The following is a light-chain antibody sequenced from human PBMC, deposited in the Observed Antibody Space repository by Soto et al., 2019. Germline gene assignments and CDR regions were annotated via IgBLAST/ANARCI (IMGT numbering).Light chain of an antibody. J-gene: IGLJ3*02. Sequence: LTQPASVSVAPGQTARITWGGNNIGGKSVHWYQQKPGQAPVLVVNDVSDRPSGIPERFSGSKSGNTATLTISRVEAGDEADYYCQVWDSRSDHVVFGGGTQLTVL. V-gene: IGLV3-21*02. CDR1: NIGGKS. CDR3: QVWDSRSDHVV. CDR2: DVS.